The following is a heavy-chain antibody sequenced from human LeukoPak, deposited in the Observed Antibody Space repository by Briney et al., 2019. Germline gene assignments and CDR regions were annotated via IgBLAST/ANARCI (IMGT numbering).Heavy chain of an antibody. CDR1: GGSIGSGTYY. J-gene: IGHJ4*02. Sequence: ASETLSLTWTVSGGSIGSGTYYWTWLRQPAGKGLEWIGRFYTGGSTNYNPSLRSRVSISLDMSKNQFSLKMSSVTAADTAVYYCARGDLTFDYRGQGTLVTVSS. D-gene: IGHD5-24*01. V-gene: IGHV4-61*02. CDR2: FYTGGST. CDR3: ARGDLTFDY.